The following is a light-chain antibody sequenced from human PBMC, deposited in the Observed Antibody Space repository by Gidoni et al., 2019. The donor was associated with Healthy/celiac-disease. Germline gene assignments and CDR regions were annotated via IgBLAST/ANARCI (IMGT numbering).Light chain of an antibody. CDR2: KAS. V-gene: IGKV1-5*03. CDR3: QQYNSYSPYT. J-gene: IGKJ2*01. CDR1: QSISSW. Sequence: DIQMSQSPSTLSASVGDRVTITCRPSQSISSWLAWYPQKPGKAPQLLLYKASSLERGVPSRFSGSGSGTEFTLTISSLQPDDFATYYCQQYNSYSPYTFGQGTKLEIK.